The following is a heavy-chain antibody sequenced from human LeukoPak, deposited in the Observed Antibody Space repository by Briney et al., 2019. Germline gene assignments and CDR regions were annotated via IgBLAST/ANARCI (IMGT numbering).Heavy chain of an antibody. CDR2: IRHDESNK. CDR3: ARVPYFDWSLSY. J-gene: IGHJ4*02. Sequence: GGSLRLSCATSGFVFSKNGMHWVRQAPGKGLEWVAFIRHDESNKYYADSVKGRFTISRDNSKNTLYLQMNSLRAEDTAVYYCARVPYFDWSLSYWGQGTLVTVSS. CDR1: GFVFSKNG. D-gene: IGHD3-9*01. V-gene: IGHV3-30*02.